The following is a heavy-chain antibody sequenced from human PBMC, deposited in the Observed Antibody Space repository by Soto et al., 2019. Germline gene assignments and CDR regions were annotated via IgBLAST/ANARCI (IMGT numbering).Heavy chain of an antibody. V-gene: IGHV6-1*01. J-gene: IGHJ5*02. D-gene: IGHD2-2*01. CDR1: GDSVSSNSAA. CDR3: ARIVVVPAPWVGGWFDP. CDR2: TYYRSKWYN. Sequence: SQTLSLTCAISGDSVSSNSAAWNWIRQSPSRGLEWLGRTYYRSKWYNDYAVSVKSRITINPDTSKNQFSLQLNSVTPEETAVYYCARIVVVPAPWVGGWFDPWGQGTLVTVSS.